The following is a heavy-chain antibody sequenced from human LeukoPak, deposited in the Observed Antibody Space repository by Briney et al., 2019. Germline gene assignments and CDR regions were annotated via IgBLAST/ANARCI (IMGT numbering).Heavy chain of an antibody. CDR2: IYYSGST. J-gene: IGHJ4*02. Sequence: PSETLSLTCTVSGGSISSSSYYWGWIRQPPGKGLEWIGSIYYSGSTYYNPSLKSRVTISVDTSKNQFSLKPSSVSAADTAVYYCARDAEDFTMVRGVRVGFDYWGQGTLVTVSS. D-gene: IGHD3-10*01. CDR1: GGSISSSSYY. CDR3: ARDAEDFTMVRGVRVGFDY. V-gene: IGHV4-39*07.